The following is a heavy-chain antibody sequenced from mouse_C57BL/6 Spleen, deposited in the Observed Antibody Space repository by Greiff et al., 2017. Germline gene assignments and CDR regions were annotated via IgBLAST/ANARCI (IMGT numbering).Heavy chain of an antibody. Sequence: EVQLQQSGPELVKPGASVTISCKASGYSFTGYYMNWVKQSPEKSLEWIGEINPSTGGTTYNQKFKAKATLTVDKSSSTAYMQLKSLTSEDSAVYYCARSGFAYWGQGTLVTVSA. CDR2: INPSTGGT. CDR3: ARSGFAY. CDR1: GYSFTGYY. J-gene: IGHJ3*01. V-gene: IGHV1-42*01.